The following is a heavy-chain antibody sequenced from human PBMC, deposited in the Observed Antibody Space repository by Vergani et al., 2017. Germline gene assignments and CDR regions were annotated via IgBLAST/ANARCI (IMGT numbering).Heavy chain of an antibody. CDR1: GGTFSSYA. D-gene: IGHD2-2*02. V-gene: IGHV1-69*12. Sequence: QVQLVQSGAEVKKPGSSVKVSCKASGGTFSSYAISWVRQAPGQGLEWMGGIIPIFGTANYAQKFQGRVTITADESTSPAYMGLSSLRSADTAVYYCACCVCRSTSCHIAGISAFDIWGQGTMVTVSS. CDR3: ACCVCRSTSCHIAGISAFDI. CDR2: IIPIFGTA. J-gene: IGHJ3*02.